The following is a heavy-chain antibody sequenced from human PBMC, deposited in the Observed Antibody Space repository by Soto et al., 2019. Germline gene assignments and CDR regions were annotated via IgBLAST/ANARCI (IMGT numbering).Heavy chain of an antibody. J-gene: IGHJ3*02. CDR3: IRDYGEAGSTNAFDI. D-gene: IGHD3-10*01. Sequence: PAGSLRLSCAASGFTFSSFWMHWVRQAPGKGLVWVSRINSDGSGASYADFVEGRFTISRDNAKNTVYFQMNSLREEDTAVYYCIRDYGEAGSTNAFDIWGQGTMVTVSS. CDR1: GFTFSSFW. CDR2: INSDGSGA. V-gene: IGHV3-74*01.